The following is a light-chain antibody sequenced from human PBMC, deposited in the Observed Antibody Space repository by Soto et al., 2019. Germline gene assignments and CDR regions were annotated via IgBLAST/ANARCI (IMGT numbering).Light chain of an antibody. CDR2: QAS. CDR3: QQYSSHST. CDR1: QSTSSY. J-gene: IGKJ1*01. Sequence: DIQMPQSTSTLSASVGDRVTITFRASQSTSSYLAWYQQKPGKAPKLLIYQASSLENGVPSRFSGSGSGTEFSLTISSLQPDDFATYYCQQYSSHSTFGQGTNVDIK. V-gene: IGKV1-5*03.